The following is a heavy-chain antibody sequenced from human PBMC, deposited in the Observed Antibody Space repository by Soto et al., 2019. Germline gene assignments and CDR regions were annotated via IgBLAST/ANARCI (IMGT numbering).Heavy chain of an antibody. V-gene: IGHV3-66*01. J-gene: IGHJ6*02. CDR1: GFTVSSNY. Sequence: EVQLVESGGGLVQPGGSLRLSCAASGFTVSSNYMSWVRQAPGKGLEWVSVIYSGGSTYYADSVKGRFTISRDNSKNTLYLQMNSLRDEDTAVYYCAREGVGYDSVWGSYRYRGMDVWGQGTTVTVSS. CDR3: AREGVGYDSVWGSYRYRGMDV. CDR2: IYSGGST. D-gene: IGHD3-16*02.